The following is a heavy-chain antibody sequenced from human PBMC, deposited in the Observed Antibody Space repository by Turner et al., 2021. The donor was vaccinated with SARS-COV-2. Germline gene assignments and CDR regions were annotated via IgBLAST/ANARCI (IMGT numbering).Heavy chain of an antibody. D-gene: IGHD7-27*01. CDR3: ATTPNWVFTPY. V-gene: IGHV4-39*01. CDR1: GDSISSTTYY. J-gene: IGHJ4*02. Sequence: QLQLQESGPGLVKPSETLSLTCTVSGDSISSTTYYWGWIRQPPGKGLEWTGSGHSSGTAFYNPSLNSRITISLDTSNNQFSQRLTSVTAADTAVYYCATTPNWVFTPYWGQGALVIVSS. CDR2: GHSSGTA.